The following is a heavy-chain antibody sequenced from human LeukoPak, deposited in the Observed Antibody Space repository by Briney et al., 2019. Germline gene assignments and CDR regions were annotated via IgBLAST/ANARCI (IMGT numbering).Heavy chain of an antibody. CDR2: LYSGGAT. V-gene: IGHV3-66*01. CDR3: TRDSANYHFAY. J-gene: IGHJ4*02. D-gene: IGHD4/OR15-4a*01. CDR1: GFTVKDNF. Sequence: GGSLRLSCAASGFTVKDNFMSWVRQAPGKGLEWVSVLYSGGATYYADSVKGRFTISRDNSKNTVFLQMNDLRAEDTAFYYCTRDSANYHFAYWGQGALVTVSP.